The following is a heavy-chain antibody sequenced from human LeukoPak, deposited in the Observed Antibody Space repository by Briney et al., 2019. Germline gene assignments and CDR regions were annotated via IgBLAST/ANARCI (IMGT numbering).Heavy chain of an antibody. Sequence: SVKVSCKASGGTFSSYAISWVRQAPGQGLEWMGRIIPILGIANYAQKFQGRVTITADKSTSTACMELSSLRSEDTAVYYCARATDYYDSSGYINWGQGTLVTVSS. D-gene: IGHD3-22*01. J-gene: IGHJ4*02. V-gene: IGHV1-69*04. CDR3: ARATDYYDSSGYIN. CDR1: GGTFSSYA. CDR2: IIPILGIA.